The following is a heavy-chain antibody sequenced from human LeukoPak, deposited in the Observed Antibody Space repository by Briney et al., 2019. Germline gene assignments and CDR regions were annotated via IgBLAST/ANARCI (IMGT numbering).Heavy chain of an antibody. D-gene: IGHD6-13*01. CDR3: ARVYYSSSYDYWYFDL. CDR2: KDYSGST. J-gene: IGHJ2*01. V-gene: IGHV4-59*01. CDR1: GGSISRYY. Sequence: PSETLSLTCTVSGGSISRYYWSWIRQPPGKGLEWIGYKDYSGSTNYNRSLKSRVTISVDTSKNQFSLKLSSVTAADTAVYYCARVYYSSSYDYWYFDLRGRGTLVTASS.